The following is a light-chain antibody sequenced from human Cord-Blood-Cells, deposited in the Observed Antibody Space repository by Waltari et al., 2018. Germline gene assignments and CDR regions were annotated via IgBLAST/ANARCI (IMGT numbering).Light chain of an antibody. V-gene: IGKV1-39*01. J-gene: IGKJ2*03. CDR1: QSISSY. CDR2: AAS. Sequence: DMQMTQSPSSLSASVGERVTITCRASQSISSYLNWYQQKRGKAPKLLIYAASSLQGGVPSRCSGSGSGTDATLIISSLQPEDFATYYCQQSYNTPPSFGQGTKLEIK. CDR3: QQSYNTPPS.